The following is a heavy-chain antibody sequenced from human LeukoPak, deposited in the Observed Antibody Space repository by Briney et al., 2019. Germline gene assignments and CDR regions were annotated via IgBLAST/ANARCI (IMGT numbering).Heavy chain of an antibody. CDR3: ASTGYYGVAEYFQH. Sequence: ASETLSLTCTVSGGSISSGSYCWSWIRQPAGKGLEWIGRIYTSGSTNYNPSLKSRVTISVDTSKNQFSLKLSSVTAADTAVYYCASTGYYGVAEYFQHWGQGTLVTVSS. D-gene: IGHD3-10*01. CDR2: IYTSGST. V-gene: IGHV4-61*02. J-gene: IGHJ1*01. CDR1: GGSISSGSYC.